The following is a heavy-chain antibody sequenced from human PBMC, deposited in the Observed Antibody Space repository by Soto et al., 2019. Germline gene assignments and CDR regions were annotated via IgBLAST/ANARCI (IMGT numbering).Heavy chain of an antibody. Sequence: QITLKESGPTLVKPTQTLTLTCTFSGFSLTTSGVGVGWIRQPPGKALEWLALIYWDDDKRYSSSLKSRLTITKDTSKNQVVLTMTNMDPVDTATYFCAHRLTLNSDWNYGRFDYWGQGTLVTVSS. CDR2: IYWDDDK. J-gene: IGHJ4*02. CDR1: GFSLTTSGVG. D-gene: IGHD1-7*01. V-gene: IGHV2-5*02. CDR3: AHRLTLNSDWNYGRFDY.